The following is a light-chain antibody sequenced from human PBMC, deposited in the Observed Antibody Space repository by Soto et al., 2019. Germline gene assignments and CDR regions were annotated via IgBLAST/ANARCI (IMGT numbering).Light chain of an antibody. CDR2: GAS. Sequence: EIVLTQSPGTLSLSPGERATLSCRASQSVSSSYLAWYQQKPGQAPRPLIYGASSRATGTPDRFSGSGSGTEFTLTISRLEPEDFAVYYCQQYGSSPPITFGQGTRLEIK. V-gene: IGKV3-20*01. J-gene: IGKJ5*01. CDR3: QQYGSSPPIT. CDR1: QSVSSSY.